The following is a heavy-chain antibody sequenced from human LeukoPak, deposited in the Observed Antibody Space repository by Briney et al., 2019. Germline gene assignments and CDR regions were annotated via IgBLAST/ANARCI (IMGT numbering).Heavy chain of an antibody. CDR3: ARGTTVVTSWFDP. CDR2: IYDSGTT. CDR1: GASISSYY. V-gene: IGHV4-59*01. D-gene: IGHD4-23*01. Sequence: PSETLSLTCTVSGASISSYYWSWIRQPPGKGLEWIGCIYDSGTTYYNPSLKSRVTISMDTSKNQFSLKLNSVTAADTAVYYCARGTTVVTSWFDPWGQGTLVTVSS. J-gene: IGHJ5*02.